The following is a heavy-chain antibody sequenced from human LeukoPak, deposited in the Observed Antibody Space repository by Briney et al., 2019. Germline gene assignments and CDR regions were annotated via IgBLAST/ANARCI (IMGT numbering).Heavy chain of an antibody. D-gene: IGHD6-13*01. V-gene: IGHV4-61*01. Sequence: SETLSLTCTVSGGSVSSGSYYWSWIRQPPGKGLEWIGYIYYSGSTNYNPSLKSRVTISVDTSKNQFSLKLSSVTAADTAVYYCAREGTAAAGITYWGRGTLVTVSS. CDR3: AREGTAAAGITY. CDR2: IYYSGST. J-gene: IGHJ4*02. CDR1: GGSVSSGSYY.